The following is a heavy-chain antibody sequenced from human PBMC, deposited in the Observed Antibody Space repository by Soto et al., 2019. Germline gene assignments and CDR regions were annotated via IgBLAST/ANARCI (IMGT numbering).Heavy chain of an antibody. Sequence: GGSLRLSCEASGFTFSSSVMTWVPLVPGKGPEGVSSISASGDRTYYADPVRGRLSMSRDNSKNTLYLQMNSLRAEDTAIYYCAKYHDTDGYYFHGIDVWGQGTTVTASS. CDR1: GFTFSSSV. D-gene: IGHD3-9*01. CDR3: AKYHDTDGYYFHGIDV. V-gene: IGHV3-23*01. CDR2: ISASGDRT. J-gene: IGHJ6*02.